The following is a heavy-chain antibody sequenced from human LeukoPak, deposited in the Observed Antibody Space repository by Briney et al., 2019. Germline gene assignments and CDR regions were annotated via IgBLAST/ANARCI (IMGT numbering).Heavy chain of an antibody. CDR3: ARGRTYYYDSSGQFDY. D-gene: IGHD3-22*01. V-gene: IGHV3-20*04. J-gene: IGHJ4*02. CDR1: GFTFDDYG. Sequence: GGSLRLSCAASGFTFDDYGMSWVRQAPGKGLEWVSGINWNGGSTGYADSVKGRFTISRDNAKNSLYLQMNSLRAEDTALYYCARGRTYYYDSSGQFDYWGQGTLVTVSS. CDR2: INWNGGST.